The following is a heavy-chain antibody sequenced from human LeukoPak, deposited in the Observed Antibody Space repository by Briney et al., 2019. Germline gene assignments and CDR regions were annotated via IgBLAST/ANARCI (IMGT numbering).Heavy chain of an antibody. D-gene: IGHD3/OR15-3a*01. J-gene: IGHJ4*02. CDR2: INYSDNT. V-gene: IGHV4-39*01. Sequence: SETLSLTCTASGFSISSSNSYWGWLRQPPGKGLEWFGSINYSDNTYYNASLKSQVSISIDTSKNQFSLRLTSVTAADTAVYYCARQTGSGLFILPGGQGTLVTVSS. CDR1: GFSISSSNSY. CDR3: ARQTGSGLFILP.